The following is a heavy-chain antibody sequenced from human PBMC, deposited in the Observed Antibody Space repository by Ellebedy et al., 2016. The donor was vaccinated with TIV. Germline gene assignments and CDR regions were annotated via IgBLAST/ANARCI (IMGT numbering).Heavy chain of an antibody. J-gene: IGHJ5*02. Sequence: GESLKISCAASGFTFSNYWMSWVRQAPGKGLQWVGRIQSETDGGSTDYAAPLKDRITISRDESKNTLHLLVNNLKTDDTGVYYCTTDLTSFGTAWGQGTLVTVSA. CDR2: IQSETDGGST. CDR1: GFTFSNYW. D-gene: IGHD2/OR15-2a*01. V-gene: IGHV3-15*01. CDR3: TTDLTSFGTA.